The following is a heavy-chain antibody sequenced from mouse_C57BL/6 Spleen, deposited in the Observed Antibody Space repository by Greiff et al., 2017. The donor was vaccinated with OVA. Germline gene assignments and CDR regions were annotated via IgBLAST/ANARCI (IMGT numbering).Heavy chain of an antibody. D-gene: IGHD1-1*01. CDR2: IDPETGGT. V-gene: IGHV1-15*01. J-gene: IGHJ3*01. CDR3: TKSSEISTVAHFAD. CDR1: GYTFTDYE. Sequence: QVQLQQSGAELVRPGASVTLSCKASGYTFTDYEMHWVKQTPVHGLEWIGAIDPETGGTAYNQKFKGKAILTADKSSSTAYMEIRSLTSEDSAVYYCTKSSEISTVAHFADWGQGTLVTVSA.